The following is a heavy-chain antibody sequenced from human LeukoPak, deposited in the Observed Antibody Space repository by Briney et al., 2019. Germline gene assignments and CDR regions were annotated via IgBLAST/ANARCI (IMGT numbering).Heavy chain of an antibody. V-gene: IGHV1-18*01. CDR3: ARDSPYSSSWHWFDP. CDR2: ISAYNGNT. D-gene: IGHD6-13*01. Sequence: GASVKVSCKASGYTFTSYGISWVRQAPGQGLEWMGWISAYNGNTNYAQKLQGRVTMTTDTSTSTAYMGLRSLRSDDTAVYYCARDSPYSSSWHWFDPWGQGTLVTVSS. J-gene: IGHJ5*02. CDR1: GYTFTSYG.